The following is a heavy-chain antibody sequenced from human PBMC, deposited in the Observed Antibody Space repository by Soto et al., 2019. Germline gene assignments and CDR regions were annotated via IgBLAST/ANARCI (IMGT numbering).Heavy chain of an antibody. CDR1: GFTFSSYG. CDR2: IWYDGSNK. CDR3: ARDFSGIYYDSSGYSSGMDV. Sequence: GGSLRLSCAASGFTFSSYGMHWVRQAPGKGLEWVAVIWYDGSNKYYADSVKGRFTISRDNSKNTLYLQMNSLRAEDTAVYYCARDFSGIYYDSSGYSSGMDVWGQGTTVTVSS. V-gene: IGHV3-33*01. J-gene: IGHJ6*02. D-gene: IGHD3-22*01.